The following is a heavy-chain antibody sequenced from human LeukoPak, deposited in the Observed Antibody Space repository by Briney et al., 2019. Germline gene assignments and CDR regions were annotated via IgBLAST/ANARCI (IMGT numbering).Heavy chain of an antibody. CDR2: ISGSGGSA. V-gene: IGHV3-23*01. D-gene: IGHD6-25*01. Sequence: PGGSLRLSCAASGFTFSSYAMSWVRQAPGKGLDWVSAISGSGGSAYYADSVKGRFTISRDNSKNTLYLQMNSLRAEDTAVYYCAKSGGYSPGYFDYWGQGTLVTVSS. J-gene: IGHJ4*02. CDR1: GFTFSSYA. CDR3: AKSGGYSPGYFDY.